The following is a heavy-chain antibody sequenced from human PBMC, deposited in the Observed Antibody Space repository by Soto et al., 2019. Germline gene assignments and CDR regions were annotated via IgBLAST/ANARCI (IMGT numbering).Heavy chain of an antibody. V-gene: IGHV6-1*01. Sequence: HTLSLTCAISGDRFSSNSAALHWIRLSPSRGLEWLGRTYYRSKWYSVYAPSVKSRISIKPDTSKNQFSLQLNSVTPDDTAIDYRDSGPRSLRTCGQVTLVPVAP. CDR3: DSGPRSLRT. D-gene: IGHD5-12*01. CDR1: GDRFSSNSAA. CDR2: TYYRSKWYS. J-gene: IGHJ5*02.